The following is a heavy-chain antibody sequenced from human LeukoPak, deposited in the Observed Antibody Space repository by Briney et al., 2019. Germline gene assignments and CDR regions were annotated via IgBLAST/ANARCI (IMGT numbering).Heavy chain of an antibody. V-gene: IGHV3-48*04. CDR1: GFTFSSYS. Sequence: GGSLRLSCAASGFTFSSYSMNWVRQAPGKGLEWVSYISSSSSTIYYADSVKGRFTISRDNAKNSLYLQMNSLRAEDTAVYYCARDAYYDSSGYYYSPHCFDYWGQGTLVTVSS. D-gene: IGHD3-22*01. CDR2: ISSSSSTI. J-gene: IGHJ4*02. CDR3: ARDAYYDSSGYYYSPHCFDY.